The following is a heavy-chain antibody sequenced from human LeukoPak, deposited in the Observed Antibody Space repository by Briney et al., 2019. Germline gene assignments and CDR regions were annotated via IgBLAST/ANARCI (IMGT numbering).Heavy chain of an antibody. CDR3: AKGPQRGFDLSNSLQN. V-gene: IGHV3-33*06. CDR2: IWSDGSDK. CDR1: GFTFSHYG. D-gene: IGHD3-9*01. J-gene: IGHJ4*01. Sequence: PGGSLRLSCAASGFTFSHYGMHWVRQTPGAGLEWVAVIWSDGSDKYYAKSVKGRFTITRDNSKNSLFLQMNSLRAEDTAVYYCAKGPQRGFDLSNSLQNWGQGILVTV.